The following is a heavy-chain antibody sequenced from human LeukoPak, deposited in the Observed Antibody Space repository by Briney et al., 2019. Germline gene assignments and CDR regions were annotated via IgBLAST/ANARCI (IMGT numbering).Heavy chain of an antibody. V-gene: IGHV3-7*01. CDR3: ASLGGSYYDTSDNP. CDR2: IKKDGSEK. J-gene: IGHJ5*02. D-gene: IGHD3-22*01. CDR1: GFTFSRSW. Sequence: GGSLRLSCAASGFTFSRSWMSWVRQAPGKGLEWVANIKKDGSEKNYVDSLKGRFTISGDNAKNSLLLQMNSLRAEDTAVYYCASLGGSYYDTSDNPWGQGTLVTVSS.